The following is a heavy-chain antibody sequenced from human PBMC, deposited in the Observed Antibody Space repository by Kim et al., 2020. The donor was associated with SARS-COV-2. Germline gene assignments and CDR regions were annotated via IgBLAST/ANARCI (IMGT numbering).Heavy chain of an antibody. CDR3: AKDVSSSSCLFCDY. D-gene: IGHD6-13*01. J-gene: IGHJ4*02. CDR2: ISGSGGST. CDR1: GFTFSSYA. V-gene: IGHV3-23*01. Sequence: GGSLRLSCAASGFTFSSYAMSWVRQAPGKGLEWVSAISGSGGSTYYADSVKGRFTISRDNSKNTLYLQMNSLRAEDTAVYYCAKDVSSSSCLFCDYWGQGTLVTVSS.